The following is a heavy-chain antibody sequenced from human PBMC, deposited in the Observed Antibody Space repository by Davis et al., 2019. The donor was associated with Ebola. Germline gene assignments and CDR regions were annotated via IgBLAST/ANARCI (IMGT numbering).Heavy chain of an antibody. D-gene: IGHD2-15*01. CDR2: ISTYKDNT. CDR3: ARDRYCSGGSCYSAYYYGMDV. V-gene: IGHV1-18*01. CDR1: GYIFTTYG. J-gene: IGHJ6*02. Sequence: AASVKVTCKASGYIFTTYGISWVRQAPGQGLEWMGWISTYKDNTNYAQKLQGRVTMATDTSTSTDNMELRSLRAYDTAVYYCARDRYCSGGSCYSAYYYGMDVWGQGTTVTVSS.